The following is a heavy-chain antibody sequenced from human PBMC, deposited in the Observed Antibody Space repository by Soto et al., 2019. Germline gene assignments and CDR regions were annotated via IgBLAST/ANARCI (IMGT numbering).Heavy chain of an antibody. CDR3: AKNSESSAYSSFDY. D-gene: IGHD3-22*01. CDR1: GLTFSSYA. CDR2: ISGSGIST. Sequence: EVQLLESGGGLVQPGGSLRLSCAASGLTFSSYAMSWVRQAPGKGLEWVSGISGSGISTYYADSVQGRFTISRDNSKNTLYLQMNRLRAEDTAVYYCAKNSESSAYSSFDYWGQGTLVTVSS. J-gene: IGHJ4*02. V-gene: IGHV3-23*01.